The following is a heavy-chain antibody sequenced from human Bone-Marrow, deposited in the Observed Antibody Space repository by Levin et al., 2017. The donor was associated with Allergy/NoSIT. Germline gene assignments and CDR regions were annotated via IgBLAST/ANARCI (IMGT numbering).Heavy chain of an antibody. CDR2: INWNGGST. Sequence: GGSLRLSCAASGFTFDDYGMSWVRQAPGKGLEWVSGINWNGGSTGYADSVKGRFTISRDNAKNSLYLQMNSLRAEDTALYYCARDLGRTYDILTENAFDSWGQGTMVTVAS. J-gene: IGHJ3*02. V-gene: IGHV3-20*04. CDR1: GFTFDDYG. CDR3: ARDLGRTYDILTENAFDS. D-gene: IGHD3-9*01.